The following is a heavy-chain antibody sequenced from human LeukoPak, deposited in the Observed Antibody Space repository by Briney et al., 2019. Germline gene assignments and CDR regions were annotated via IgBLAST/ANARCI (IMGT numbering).Heavy chain of an antibody. CDR3: ARDRGGRKLRTKAGYFDF. CDR1: VYTFSSYS. Sequence: ASETISSKASVYTFSSYSISWGRQAPGQALEWVGWFCAYNGSTNYAQKLQGRVTMTTDTSTSTAYMEMSSLRSDDTAVYYCARDRGGRKLRTKAGYFDFWGQGTMVTVSS. V-gene: IGHV1-18*01. CDR2: FCAYNGST. D-gene: IGHD4-17*01. J-gene: IGHJ4*02.